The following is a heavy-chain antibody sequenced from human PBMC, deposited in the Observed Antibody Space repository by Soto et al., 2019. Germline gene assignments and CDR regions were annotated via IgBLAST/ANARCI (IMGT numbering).Heavy chain of an antibody. CDR1: GFTFTSYT. Sequence: GGSLRLSCAAAGFTFTSYTMNWVRQAPGKGLEWVSSISSSSDYIYYADSMKGRVTISRDNAKNSLFLDMNSLTGEDTAVYYCARARVYATGPLDFWGQGTLVTVSS. V-gene: IGHV3-21*06. CDR2: ISSSSDYI. D-gene: IGHD6-13*01. J-gene: IGHJ4*02. CDR3: ARARVYATGPLDF.